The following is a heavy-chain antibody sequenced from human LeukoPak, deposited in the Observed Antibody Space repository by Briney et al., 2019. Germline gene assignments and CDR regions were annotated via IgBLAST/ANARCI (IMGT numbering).Heavy chain of an antibody. D-gene: IGHD1-26*01. Sequence: SETLSLTCTVSGGSISSSSYYWGWIRQPPGKGLEWIGSIYYSGSTYYNPSLKGRVAISVDTSKNQFSLKLRSVTAADTAVYYCGHSGSYYLFDYWGQGTLLTVSS. CDR1: GGSISSSSYY. J-gene: IGHJ4*02. CDR2: IYYSGST. V-gene: IGHV4-39*01. CDR3: GHSGSYYLFDY.